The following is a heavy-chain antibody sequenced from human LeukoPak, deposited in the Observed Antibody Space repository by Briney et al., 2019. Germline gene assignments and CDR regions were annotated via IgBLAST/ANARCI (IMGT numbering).Heavy chain of an antibody. D-gene: IGHD5-18*01. V-gene: IGHV3-11*01. CDR2: IYSSGSTI. Sequence: KPGGSLTLSCAASGFTFSDYYMSWIRQAPGKGLEWVSYIYSSGSTIYYADSVKSRFTISRDNAKNSLYLQMNSLRAEDTAVYYCARDTAVRPNTALDVWGKGTTVTVSS. CDR3: ARDTAVRPNTALDV. J-gene: IGHJ6*04. CDR1: GFTFSDYY.